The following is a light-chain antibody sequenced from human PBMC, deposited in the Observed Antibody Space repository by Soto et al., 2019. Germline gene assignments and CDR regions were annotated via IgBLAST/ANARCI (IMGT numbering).Light chain of an antibody. J-gene: IGKJ3*01. CDR3: QQYYNLYT. V-gene: IGKV1-33*01. Sequence: DIQMTQSPSTLSASLGDRVTITCRASQSISSWLAWYQQKPGKAPNLLIYDTSNLETGVPSRLSGSGSGTDFTFTISSLQPEDIATYYCQQYYNLYTFGPGTKVDIK. CDR2: DTS. CDR1: QSISSW.